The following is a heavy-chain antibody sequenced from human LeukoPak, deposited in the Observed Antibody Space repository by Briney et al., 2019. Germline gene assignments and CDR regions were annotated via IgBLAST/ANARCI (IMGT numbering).Heavy chain of an antibody. J-gene: IGHJ5*02. CDR2: ITATGDTA. CDR3: AKGAPVGXXXHFDH. V-gene: IGHV3-23*01. CDR1: GFTFTKCA. D-gene: IGHD1-26*01. Sequence: GGSLRLSCVASGFTFTKCAMSWIRQAPGKGLEWVAIITATGDTAYYADSVKGRLTISRDNSKNTLFLQMSGLRVEDTAVYYCAKGAPVGXXXHFDHWGQGTLVTVSS.